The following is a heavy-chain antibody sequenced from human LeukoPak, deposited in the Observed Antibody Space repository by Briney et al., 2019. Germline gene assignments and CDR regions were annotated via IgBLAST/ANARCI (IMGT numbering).Heavy chain of an antibody. CDR2: IYYSGST. Sequence: PSETLSLTCTVSGGSISGYYWTWIRQPPGKGLEGMGYIYYSGSTNYNPSLKSRVTISVDTSKNQFSLKLSSVTAADTAVYYCARARSDFWSGYHYYYYMDVWGKGTTVTVSS. CDR1: GGSISGYY. CDR3: ARARSDFWSGYHYYYYMDV. D-gene: IGHD3-3*01. J-gene: IGHJ6*03. V-gene: IGHV4-59*01.